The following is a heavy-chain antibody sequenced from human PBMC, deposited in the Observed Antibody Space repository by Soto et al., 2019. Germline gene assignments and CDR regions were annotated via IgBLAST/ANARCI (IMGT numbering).Heavy chain of an antibody. Sequence: LRLSCAASGFTFSSYAVSWVRQAPGKGLEWVSAISGSGGSTYYADSVKGRFTISRDNSKNTLYLQMNSLRAEDTAVYYCAKDFFSGYYDSSGYPTPDYWGQGTQVTVSS. CDR1: GFTFSSYA. D-gene: IGHD3-22*01. J-gene: IGHJ4*02. V-gene: IGHV3-23*01. CDR3: AKDFFSGYYDSSGYPTPDY. CDR2: ISGSGGST.